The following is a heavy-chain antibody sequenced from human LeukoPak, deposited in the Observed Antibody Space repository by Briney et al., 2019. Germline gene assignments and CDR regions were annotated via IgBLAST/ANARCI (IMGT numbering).Heavy chain of an antibody. D-gene: IGHD4-17*01. CDR1: GYSISSGYY. CDR3: ARIGDTDPSIPFDY. J-gene: IGHJ4*02. Sequence: SETLSLTCGVSGYSISSGYYWGWIRQPPGKGLEWIGSINHSGSTYYSPSLKSRITISVDTSKNQFSLKLSSVTAADTAVYYCARIGDTDPSIPFDYWGQGTLVTVSS. V-gene: IGHV4-38-2*01. CDR2: INHSGST.